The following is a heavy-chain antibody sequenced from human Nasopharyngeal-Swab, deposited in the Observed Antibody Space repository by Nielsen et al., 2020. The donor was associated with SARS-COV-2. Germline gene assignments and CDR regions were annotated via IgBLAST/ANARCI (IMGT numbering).Heavy chain of an antibody. V-gene: IGHV7-4-1*02. CDR3: ARAIRIFGAPGAFDI. J-gene: IGHJ3*02. Sequence: WVRQAPGQGLEWMGWINTNTGNPTYAQGFTGRFVFSMDTSVSTAYLQISSLKAEDTAVYYCARAIRIFGAPGAFDIWGQGTMVTVSS. D-gene: IGHD3-3*01. CDR2: INTNTGNP.